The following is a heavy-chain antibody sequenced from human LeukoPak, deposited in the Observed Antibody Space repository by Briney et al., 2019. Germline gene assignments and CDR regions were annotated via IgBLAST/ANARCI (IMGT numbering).Heavy chain of an antibody. V-gene: IGHV3-9*01. J-gene: IGHJ4*02. CDR2: ISWNSGSI. Sequence: PGGSLRLSCAASGFTFDDYAMHWVRQAPGKGLEWVSGISWNSGSIGYADSVKGRFTISRDNAKNSLYLQMNSLRAEDTALYYCAKDRYCTSSSCPIDYWGQGTMVIVSS. CDR1: GFTFDDYA. CDR3: AKDRYCTSSSCPIDY. D-gene: IGHD2-2*01.